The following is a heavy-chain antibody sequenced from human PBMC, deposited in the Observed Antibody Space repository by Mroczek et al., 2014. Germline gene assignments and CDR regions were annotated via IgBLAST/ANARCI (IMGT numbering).Heavy chain of an antibody. J-gene: IGHJ5*02. CDR2: MNPNSGNT. D-gene: IGHD3-10*01. Sequence: QVQLVESGAEVKKPGASVKVSCKASGYTFTSYDINWVRQATGQGLEWMGWMNPNSGNTGYAQKFQGRVTMTRNTSISTVYMELSSLRSEDTAVYYCARGHLLLYGSGSYYNWFDPWGQGTLVTVSS. CDR3: ARGHLLLYGSGSYYNWFDP. V-gene: IGHV1-8*01. CDR1: GYTFTSYD.